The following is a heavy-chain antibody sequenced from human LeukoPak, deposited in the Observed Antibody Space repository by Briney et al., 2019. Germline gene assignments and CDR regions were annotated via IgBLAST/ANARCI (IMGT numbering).Heavy chain of an antibody. CDR3: ARGPGIAAAGGDFDY. V-gene: IGHV4-34*01. Sequence: SETLSLTCAVYGGSFSGYYWSWIRQPPGKGLEWIGEINHSGSTNYNPSLKRRVTISVDTSKNQFSLKLSSVTAADTAVYYCARGPGIAAAGGDFDYWGQGTLVTVSS. D-gene: IGHD6-13*01. J-gene: IGHJ4*02. CDR2: INHSGST. CDR1: GGSFSGYY.